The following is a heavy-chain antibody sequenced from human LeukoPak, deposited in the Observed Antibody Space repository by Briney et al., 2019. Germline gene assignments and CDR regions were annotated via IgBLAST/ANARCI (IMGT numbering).Heavy chain of an antibody. CDR2: INNDESTT. CDR3: VRDRPHSAFDP. J-gene: IGHJ5*02. D-gene: IGHD6-6*01. CDR1: GFTFNDYY. V-gene: IGHV3-74*01. Sequence: RGSLRLSCAASGFTFNDYYMLWVRQDPGEGLVWVSHINNDESTTTYADSVKGRFTNSRDNAKNTLYLQMNSLRAEDTAVYYCVRDRPHSAFDPWGQGALVTVSS.